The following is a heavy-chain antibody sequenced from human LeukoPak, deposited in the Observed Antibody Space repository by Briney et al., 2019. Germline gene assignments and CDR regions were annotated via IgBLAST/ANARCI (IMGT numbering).Heavy chain of an antibody. J-gene: IGHJ4*02. CDR2: ISSGSSYI. CDR3: ARDRLPYSGYDPEDY. V-gene: IGHV3-21*06. D-gene: IGHD5-12*01. Sequence: GGSLRLSCAASGFTFSSYSMNWVRQAPGKGLEWVSSISSGSSYIYYADSEKGRFTISRDNAKNSLYLQTNSLRAEDTAVYYCARDRLPYSGYDPEDYWGQGTLVTVSS. CDR1: GFTFSSYS.